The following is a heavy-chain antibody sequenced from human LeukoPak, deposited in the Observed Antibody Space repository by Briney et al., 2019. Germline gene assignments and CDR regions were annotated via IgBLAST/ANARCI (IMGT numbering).Heavy chain of an antibody. J-gene: IGHJ3*01. CDR1: GYSLTSYC. V-gene: IGHV5-51*01. CDR3: RMRWDRVPLQDDVFDV. Sequence: GESLKISCKVSGYSLTSYCIGWVRQMPGKGLEWMGIIYPGDSGPTYSPSFQGQVTISVDKSTNTAYLQWSSLQASDTAMYYCRMRWDRVPLQDDVFDVWGQGTMVTVST. CDR2: IYPGDSGP. D-gene: IGHD1-26*01.